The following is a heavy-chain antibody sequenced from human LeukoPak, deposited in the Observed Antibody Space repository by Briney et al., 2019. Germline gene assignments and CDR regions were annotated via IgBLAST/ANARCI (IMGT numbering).Heavy chain of an antibody. CDR3: ARDPDPIVGVSFDY. CDR1: GFTFGSDW. CDR2: INQDGSTK. D-gene: IGHD1-26*01. Sequence: PGGSLRLSCAASGFTFGSDWMNWVRQAPGQGLEWVANINQDGSTKFYVDSVKGRFTISRDNAKNSLYLEMNSLRAEDTAVYYCARDPDPIVGVSFDYWGQGTLVTVSS. V-gene: IGHV3-7*01. J-gene: IGHJ4*02.